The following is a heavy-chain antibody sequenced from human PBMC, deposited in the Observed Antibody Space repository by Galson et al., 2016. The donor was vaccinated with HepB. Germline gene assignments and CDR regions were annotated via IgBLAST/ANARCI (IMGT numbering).Heavy chain of an antibody. CDR3: ARDGPGGYCSGGGCYSLNL. J-gene: IGHJ4*02. V-gene: IGHV3-30*04. CDR2: ISYDGWDT. CDR1: GFTFSSYA. Sequence: SLRLSCAASGFTFSSYAMNWVRQAPGKGLEWVALISYDGWDTYYADSVKGRFTISRDNSKNTLFLQMGSLRPEDTAVYYCARDGPGGYCSGGGCYSLNLWGQGTLVTVSS. D-gene: IGHD2-15*01.